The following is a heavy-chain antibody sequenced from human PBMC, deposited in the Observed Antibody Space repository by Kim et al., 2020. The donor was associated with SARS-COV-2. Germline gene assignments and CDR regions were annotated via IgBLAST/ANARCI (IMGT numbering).Heavy chain of an antibody. CDR2: IMSKSGYT. V-gene: IGHV3-11*03. J-gene: IGHJ4*02. D-gene: IGHD3-22*01. CDR1: GFTFSDHC. Sequence: GGSLRLSCAVSGFTFSDHCLTWIRRAPGKGLEYVSHIMSKSGYTNYADFVKGRFTISIDNASNSLYLQMNGLRAEDTAVYYCAIYYDWNNLRDYWGQGTLVTVSS. CDR3: AIYYDWNNLRDY.